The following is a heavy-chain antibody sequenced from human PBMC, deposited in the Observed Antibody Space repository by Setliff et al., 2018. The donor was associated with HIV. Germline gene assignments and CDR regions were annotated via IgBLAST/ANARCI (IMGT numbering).Heavy chain of an antibody. CDR1: GGSFSGYY. V-gene: IGHV4-34*01. CDR2: INHTGST. Sequence: NPSETLSLTCAVYGGSFSGYYWSWIRQSPGKGLEWIGEINHTGSTNYIPSLKSRLTMSVDTSKNQFSLKLSSVTAADTAVYYCARTRGYCSATSCYALRGPDYWGQGTLVTVPQ. CDR3: ARTRGYCSATSCYALRGPDY. J-gene: IGHJ4*02. D-gene: IGHD2-2*01.